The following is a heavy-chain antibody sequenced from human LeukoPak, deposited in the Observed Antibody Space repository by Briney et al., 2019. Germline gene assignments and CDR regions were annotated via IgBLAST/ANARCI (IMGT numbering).Heavy chain of an antibody. V-gene: IGHV1-18*01. CDR1: GYTFKTYG. CDR2: ISIYRGNT. J-gene: IGHJ6*02. CDR3: AREIIPAALTGAYGMDV. Sequence: ASVKASCKASGYTFKTYGISWVRQAPGEGLEWMGWISIYRGNTHYAQRFQGRVTLTTDTSTSTAYMELRTLRSDDTGVYYCAREIIPAALTGAYGMDVWGQGTTVTVSS. D-gene: IGHD2-2*01.